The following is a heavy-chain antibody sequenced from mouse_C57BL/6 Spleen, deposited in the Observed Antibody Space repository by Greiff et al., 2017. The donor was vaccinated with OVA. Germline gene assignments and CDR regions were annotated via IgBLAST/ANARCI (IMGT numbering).Heavy chain of an antibody. Sequence: EVKLVESGGDLVKPGGSLTLSCAASGFTFSSYGMSLVRQTPDKRLEWVATISSGGSYTYYPDSVKGRFTISRDNAKKTLYRQMSSLKSEDTAMYYCARRYYGSSYDYVDYWGQGTTLTVSA. CDR2: ISSGGSYT. D-gene: IGHD1-1*01. CDR3: ARRYYGSSYDYVDY. J-gene: IGHJ2*01. V-gene: IGHV5-6*02. CDR1: GFTFSSYG.